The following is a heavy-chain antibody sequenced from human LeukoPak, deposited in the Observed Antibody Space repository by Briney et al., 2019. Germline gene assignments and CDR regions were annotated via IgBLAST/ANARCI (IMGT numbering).Heavy chain of an antibody. CDR1: GYTFTSYD. CDR2: ISAYNGNT. Sequence: ASVKVSCKASGYTFTSYDISWVRQAPGQGLEWMGWISAYNGNTNYTQKLQGRVTMTTDTSTSTAYMELRSLRSDDTAVYYCARGFRPTMIVVADDYWGQGTLVTVSS. CDR3: ARGFRPTMIVVADDY. V-gene: IGHV1-18*01. D-gene: IGHD3-22*01. J-gene: IGHJ4*02.